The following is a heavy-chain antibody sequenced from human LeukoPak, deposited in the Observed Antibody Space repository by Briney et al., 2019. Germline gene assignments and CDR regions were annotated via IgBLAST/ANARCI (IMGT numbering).Heavy chain of an antibody. D-gene: IGHD3-22*01. J-gene: IGHJ4*02. Sequence: GGSLRLSCAASGFTVSSNYMSWVRQAPGKGLEWVSVIYSGGSTYYANSVKGRFTISRDNSKNTLYLQMNSLRAEDTAVYYCARATSEWLLLTYWGQGTLVTVSS. CDR2: IYSGGST. CDR1: GFTVSSNY. V-gene: IGHV3-53*01. CDR3: ARATSEWLLLTY.